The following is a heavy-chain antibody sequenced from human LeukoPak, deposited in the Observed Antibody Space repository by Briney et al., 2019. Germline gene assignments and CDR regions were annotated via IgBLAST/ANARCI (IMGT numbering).Heavy chain of an antibody. CDR3: ARDRPGSYFPY. D-gene: IGHD1-26*01. J-gene: IGHJ4*02. CDR1: GGSFSGYY. CDR2: INHSGST. V-gene: IGHV4-34*01. Sequence: PSETLSLTCAVYGGSFSGYYWSWIRQPPGKGLEWIGEINHSGSTNYNPSLKSRVTISVDTSKNQFSLKLSSVTAADTAVYYCARDRPGSYFPYWGQGTLVTVSS.